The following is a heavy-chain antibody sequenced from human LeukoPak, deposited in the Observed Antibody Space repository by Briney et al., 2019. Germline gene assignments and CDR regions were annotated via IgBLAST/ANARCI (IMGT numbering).Heavy chain of an antibody. CDR1: GFTFSSYS. CDR2: ISSSSSYI. V-gene: IGHV3-21*04. CDR3: AREGVSGSGRRDYYMDV. Sequence: GGSLRLSCAASGFTFSSYSMNWVRQAPGKGLEWVSSISSSSSYIYYADSVKGRFTISRDNAKNSLYLQMNSLRSEDTAVYYCAREGVSGSGRRDYYMDVWGKGTTVTVSS. D-gene: IGHD1-26*01. J-gene: IGHJ6*03.